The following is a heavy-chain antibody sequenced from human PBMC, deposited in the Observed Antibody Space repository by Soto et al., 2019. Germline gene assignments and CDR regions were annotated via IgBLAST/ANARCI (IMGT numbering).Heavy chain of an antibody. Sequence: ASVKVSCKASGYSFTNYGISWVRQAPGQGLEWMGWISAYNGNTNYAQKLQGRVTMTTDTSTSTAYLELRSLRSDDTAVFYCARDRGMGGVAAAAQGFYYYGMDVWGQGTTVTVSS. CDR1: GYSFTNYG. J-gene: IGHJ6*02. CDR2: ISAYNGNT. CDR3: ARDRGMGGVAAAAQGFYYYGMDV. D-gene: IGHD6-25*01. V-gene: IGHV1-18*01.